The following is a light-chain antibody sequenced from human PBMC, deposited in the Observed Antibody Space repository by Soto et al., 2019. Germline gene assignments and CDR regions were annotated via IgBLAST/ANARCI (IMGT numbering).Light chain of an antibody. CDR2: SAS. J-gene: IGKJ1*01. CDR1: QSVASSY. Sequence: EVVLTQSPGTLSLSPGERVTLSCRASQSVASSYSAWYQQKPGRAPRLLFYSASSRATGIPDRFSGSGSGTDFTLTISRLEHEDFAVYYCHHFGSLPETFGQGTNVE. CDR3: HHFGSLPET. V-gene: IGKV3-20*01.